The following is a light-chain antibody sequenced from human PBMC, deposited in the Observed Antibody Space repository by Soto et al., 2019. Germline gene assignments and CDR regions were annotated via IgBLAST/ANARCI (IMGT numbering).Light chain of an antibody. J-gene: IGLJ2*01. CDR2: DDN. CDR3: QVWDSDSDLHVT. Sequence: SYELAQPPSVSVAPGRTAAITCAGNNIGSKSVHWYQQKPGLAPVLVVYDDNDRPSGVPERFSGSNSRNTATLTISRVEVGDEADYFCQVWDSDSDLHVTFGGGTKVTVL. CDR1: NIGSKS. V-gene: IGLV3-21*02.